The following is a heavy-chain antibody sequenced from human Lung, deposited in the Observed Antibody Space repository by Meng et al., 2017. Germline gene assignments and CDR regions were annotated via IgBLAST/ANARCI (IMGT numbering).Heavy chain of an antibody. V-gene: IGHV1-2*06. J-gene: IGHJ4*02. CDR1: GYNFPDYY. CDR2: IDPKSGDT. D-gene: IGHD6-13*01. Sequence: VQLVQFGAEVKKPGASVKVSCKPSGYNFPDYYIHWVRRAPGQGLEWMGRIDPKSGDTHYAQRFQGRVTMTGDTSISTAYMELSGLRSDDTAMYYCARDEDISAAGKLFGDYWGQGTLVTVSS. CDR3: ARDEDISAAGKLFGDY.